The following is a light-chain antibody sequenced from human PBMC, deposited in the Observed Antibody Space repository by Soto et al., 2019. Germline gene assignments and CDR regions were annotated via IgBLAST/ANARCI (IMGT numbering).Light chain of an antibody. CDR3: HQYGSSPPYT. Sequence: EIVLTQSPGTLSLSPGERATLSCRASQSVSNNYIAWYQQKPGQAPRLLIFGSSDRATGIPDRFSGSGSGTDFALTIGRLEPEDFAVYYAHQYGSSPPYTYAHGTNLEI. CDR1: QSVSNNY. J-gene: IGKJ2*01. CDR2: GSS. V-gene: IGKV3-20*01.